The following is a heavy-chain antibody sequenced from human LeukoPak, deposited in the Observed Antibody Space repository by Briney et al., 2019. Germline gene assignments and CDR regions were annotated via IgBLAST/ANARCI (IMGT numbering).Heavy chain of an antibody. D-gene: IGHD3-10*01. V-gene: IGHV1-18*01. J-gene: IGHJ4*02. Sequence: ASVKVSCKASGYTFTSYGISWVRQAPGQGLEWMGWISAYNGNTNYAQKLQGRVTMTTDTSTSTAYMELRSLRSDDTAVYYCARNQLLWFGELLYYFDYWGQGTLVTASS. CDR2: ISAYNGNT. CDR3: ARNQLLWFGELLYYFDY. CDR1: GYTFTSYG.